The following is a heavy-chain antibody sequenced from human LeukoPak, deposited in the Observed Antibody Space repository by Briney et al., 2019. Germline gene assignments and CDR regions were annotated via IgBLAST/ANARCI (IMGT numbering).Heavy chain of an antibody. CDR1: GGSITSSSYY. CDR3: ARGSIAVAGGGTSGWFDP. CDR2: IFYTGGT. V-gene: IGHV4-39*07. Sequence: NPSETLSLTCSVSGGSITSSSYYWGWIRQPPEKGLEWIGSIFYTGGTNYSPSLKSRVTMSVDTFKNQFSLKLSSVTAADTAVYYCARGSIAVAGGGTSGWFDPWGQGTLVTVSS. D-gene: IGHD6-19*01. J-gene: IGHJ5*02.